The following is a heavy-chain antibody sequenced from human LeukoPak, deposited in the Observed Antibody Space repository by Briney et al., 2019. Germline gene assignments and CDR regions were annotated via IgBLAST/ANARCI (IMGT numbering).Heavy chain of an antibody. Sequence: ASVKVSCKASGYTFTSYGISWVRQAPGQGLEWMGWISAYNGNTNYAQKLQGRVTMTTDTSTSTAYIELRSLRSDDTAVYYCARALYSSSAVGFDPWGQGTLVTVSS. V-gene: IGHV1-18*01. D-gene: IGHD6-6*01. CDR3: ARALYSSSAVGFDP. CDR2: ISAYNGNT. J-gene: IGHJ5*02. CDR1: GYTFTSYG.